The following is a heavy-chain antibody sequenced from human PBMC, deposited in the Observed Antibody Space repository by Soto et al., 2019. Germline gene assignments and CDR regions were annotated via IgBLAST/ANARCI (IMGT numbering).Heavy chain of an antibody. CDR3: ARNLGGSGALDI. D-gene: IGHD3-16*01. CDR1: GYTFTSYY. CDR2: INPSGGST. V-gene: IGHV1-46*01. Sequence: QVQLVQSGAEVKKPGASVKVSCKASGYTFTSYYMHWVRKAPGQGLEWMGIINPSGGSTSSAQKSQGRVTMTRDTYKSTVYMELSSLRSKDTAVYYCARNLGGSGALDIWGQGTMVTVSS. J-gene: IGHJ3*02.